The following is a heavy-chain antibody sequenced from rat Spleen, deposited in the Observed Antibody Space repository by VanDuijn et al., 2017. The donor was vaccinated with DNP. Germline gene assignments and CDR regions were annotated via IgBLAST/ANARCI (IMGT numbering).Heavy chain of an antibody. CDR1: GFTFSDAA. J-gene: IGHJ2*01. D-gene: IGHD1-10*01. CDR2: ISPSGGST. CDR3: ATRDQLGY. Sequence: EVQLVESGGGLVQPKESLKISCAASGFTFSDAAMYWVRQAPGKGLEWVASISPSGGSTYYRDSVKGRFTISRDNAKSTLYLQMDSLRSEDTATYYCATRDQLGYWGQGVMVTVSS. V-gene: IGHV5-19*01.